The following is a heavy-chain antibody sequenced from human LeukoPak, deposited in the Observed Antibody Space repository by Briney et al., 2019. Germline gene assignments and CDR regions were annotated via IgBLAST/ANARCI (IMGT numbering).Heavy chain of an antibody. CDR3: ARAMVRGVIKKFDWFDP. J-gene: IGHJ5*02. V-gene: IGHV1-69*06. D-gene: IGHD3-10*01. CDR1: GGTFSSYA. CDR2: IIPIFGTA. Sequence: SVKVSCKASGGTFSSYAISWVRQAPGQGFEWMGGIIPIFGTANYAQKFQGRVTITADKSTSTAYMELSSLRSEDTAVYYCARAMVRGVIKKFDWFDPWGQGTLVTVSS.